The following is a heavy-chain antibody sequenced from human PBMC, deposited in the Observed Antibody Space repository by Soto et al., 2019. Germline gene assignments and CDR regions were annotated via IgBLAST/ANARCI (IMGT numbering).Heavy chain of an antibody. CDR1: GGSISSYY. D-gene: IGHD1-26*01. CDR3: ARDTTFVSGSYFRYYYYGMDV. Sequence: TSETLSLTCTVSGGSISSYYWSWIRQPAGKGLEWIGRIYTSGSTNYNPSLKSRVTMSVDTSKNQFSLKLSSVTAADTAVYYCARDTTFVSGSYFRYYYYGMDVWGQGTTVTVSS. CDR2: IYTSGST. V-gene: IGHV4-4*07. J-gene: IGHJ6*02.